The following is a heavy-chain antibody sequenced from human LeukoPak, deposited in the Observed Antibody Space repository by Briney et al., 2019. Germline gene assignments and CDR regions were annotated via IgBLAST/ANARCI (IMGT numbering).Heavy chain of an antibody. V-gene: IGHV3-23*01. CDR3: ARALVDTSTPRRIAVAKTPPGY. CDR2: ISGSGDST. J-gene: IGHJ4*02. CDR1: GFTFSSYA. Sequence: GGSLRLSCAASGFTFSSYAMSWVREAPGKGLEWVSAISGSGDSTYYADSVKGRFTISRDNAKNSLYLQMNSLRAEDTAVYYCARALVDTSTPRRIAVAKTPPGYWGQGTLVTVSS. D-gene: IGHD6-19*01.